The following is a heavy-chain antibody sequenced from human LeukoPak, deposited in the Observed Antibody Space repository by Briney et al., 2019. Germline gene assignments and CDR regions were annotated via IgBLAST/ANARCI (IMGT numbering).Heavy chain of an antibody. CDR2: INPNSGGT. CDR1: GYTFTGYY. D-gene: IGHD3-22*01. CDR3: ARALYYYDSSGYYYAFDI. V-gene: IGHV1-2*02. Sequence: GASVKVSCKASGYTFTGYYMHWVRQAPGQGREWMGWINPNSGGTNYAQKFQGRVTMTRDTSISTAYMELSRLRSDDTAVYYCARALYYYDSSGYYYAFDIWGQGTMVTVSS. J-gene: IGHJ3*02.